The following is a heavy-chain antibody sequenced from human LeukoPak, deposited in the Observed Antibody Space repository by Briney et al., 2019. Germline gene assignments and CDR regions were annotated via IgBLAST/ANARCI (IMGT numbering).Heavy chain of an antibody. CDR3: ARDGRGHDYRYPYYYGMDV. CDR2: IIPIFGTA. Sequence: SVKVSCKASGGTFSSYAISWVRQAPGQGLEWMGGIIPIFGTANYAQKFQGRVTITADESTSTAYMELSSLRSEDTAVYYCARDGRGHDYRYPYYYGMDVWGQGTTVTVSS. V-gene: IGHV1-69*13. D-gene: IGHD4-11*01. CDR1: GGTFSSYA. J-gene: IGHJ6*02.